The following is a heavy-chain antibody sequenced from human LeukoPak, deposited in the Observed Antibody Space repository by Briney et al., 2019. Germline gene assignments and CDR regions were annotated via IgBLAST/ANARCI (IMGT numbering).Heavy chain of an antibody. Sequence: SETLSLTCAVSGYSITSAYYWGWIRQPPGKGLEWIGSFYHGGSTYYNPSLKSRVTISVETSKNQFSLRLNSVTAADTAVYYCARDGYCSGGSCLALNWFDPWGQGTLVAVSS. CDR2: FYHGGST. J-gene: IGHJ5*02. V-gene: IGHV4-38-2*01. CDR1: GYSITSAYY. D-gene: IGHD2-15*01. CDR3: ARDGYCSGGSCLALNWFDP.